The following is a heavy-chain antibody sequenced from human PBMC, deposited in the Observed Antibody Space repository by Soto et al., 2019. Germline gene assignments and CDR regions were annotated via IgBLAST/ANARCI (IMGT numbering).Heavy chain of an antibody. CDR3: ASRSSGWYFDY. D-gene: IGHD6-19*01. J-gene: IGHJ4*02. CDR2: ISGSGGST. V-gene: IGHV3-23*01. CDR1: GVPCSGYA. Sequence: GGSMRLSCAASGVPCSGYAMSWVRQGPGKGLEWVSVISGSGGSTYYADSVKGRFTISRDNSKNTLYLQMNSLRAEDTAVYYCASRSSGWYFDYWGQGTLVTVSS.